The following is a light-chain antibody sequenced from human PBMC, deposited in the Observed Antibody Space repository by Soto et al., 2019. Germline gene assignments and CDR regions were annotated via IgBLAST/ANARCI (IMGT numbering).Light chain of an antibody. V-gene: IGLV2-23*01. J-gene: IGLJ2*01. CDR1: SSDVGTYNL. CDR3: CSYAGSSTII. CDR2: EGN. Sequence: QSALTQPASVSGSPGQSITISCTGTSSDVGTYNLVSWYQHVPGKAPKLIIFEGNKRPSGVSNRFSASKSGNTASLTVSGLRSEDEADYYCCSYAGSSTIIFGGGTKLTVL.